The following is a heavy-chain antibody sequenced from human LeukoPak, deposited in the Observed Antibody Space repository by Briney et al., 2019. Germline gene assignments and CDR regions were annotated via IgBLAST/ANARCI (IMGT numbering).Heavy chain of an antibody. J-gene: IGHJ5*02. Sequence: SETLSLTCTVSGGSICSYYWSWIRQPPGKGLEWIGYIYYSGSTNYNPSLKSRVTISVDTSKNQFSLKLSSVTAADTAVYYCARVFGDMVQGVPAAWFDPWGQGTLVTVSS. V-gene: IGHV4-59*01. CDR2: IYYSGST. D-gene: IGHD3-10*01. CDR3: ARVFGDMVQGVPAAWFDP. CDR1: GGSICSYY.